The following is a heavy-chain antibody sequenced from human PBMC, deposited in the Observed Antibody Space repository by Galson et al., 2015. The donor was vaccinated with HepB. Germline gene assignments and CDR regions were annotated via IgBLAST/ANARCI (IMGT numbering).Heavy chain of an antibody. CDR1: GYTLTELS. Sequence: SVKVSCKVSGYTLTELSMHWVRQAPGKGLEWMGGFDPEDGETIYAQKFQGRVTMTEDTSTDTAYMELSSLRSEDTAVYYCATLNTMVRGAFDYWGQGTLVTVSS. CDR3: ATLNTMVRGAFDY. V-gene: IGHV1-24*01. J-gene: IGHJ4*02. CDR2: FDPEDGET. D-gene: IGHD3-10*01.